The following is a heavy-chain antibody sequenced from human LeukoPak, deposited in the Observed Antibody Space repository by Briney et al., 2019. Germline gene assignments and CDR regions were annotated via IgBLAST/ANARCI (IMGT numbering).Heavy chain of an antibody. CDR3: ARVRAYSSSWARSIYYYYMDV. J-gene: IGHJ6*03. V-gene: IGHV3-21*01. CDR1: GFTFSSYG. Sequence: GGSLRLSCAASGFTFSSYGMSWVRQAPGKGLEWVSSISSSSSYIYYADSVKGRFTISRDNAKNSLYLQMNSLRAEDTAVYYCARVRAYSSSWARSIYYYYMDVWGKGTTVTVSS. CDR2: ISSSSSYI. D-gene: IGHD6-13*01.